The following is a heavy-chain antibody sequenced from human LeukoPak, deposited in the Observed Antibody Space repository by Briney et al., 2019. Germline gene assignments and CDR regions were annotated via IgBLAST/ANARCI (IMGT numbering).Heavy chain of an antibody. D-gene: IGHD2-2*01. CDR2: ISSSSSHI. CDR3: AKQPSTSCFDI. V-gene: IGHV3-21*01. CDR1: GITFSSYG. J-gene: IGHJ3*02. Sequence: PGGSLRLSCAASGITFSSYGMHWVRQAPGKGLEWVSSISSSSSHIYYADSVKGRFTISRDNAKNSLYLQMNSLRAEDTAVYYCAKQPSTSCFDIWGQGTMVTVSS.